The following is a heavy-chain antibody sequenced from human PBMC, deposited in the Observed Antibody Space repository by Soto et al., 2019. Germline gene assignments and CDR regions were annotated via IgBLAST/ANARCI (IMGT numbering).Heavy chain of an antibody. V-gene: IGHV3-53*02. CDR3: ARVPGRL. CDR1: GFSVSRNY. CDR2: VYSGGAT. D-gene: IGHD3-10*01. Sequence: QLVETGGGLIQPGTSLTLSCAASGFSVSRNYITWVRQAPGKGLEWVSFVYSGGATFYADSVNGRFILSRDDSQNTKYLQMNNLRAEDTAVYYCARVPGRLWGRGTLVTVAS. J-gene: IGHJ4*02.